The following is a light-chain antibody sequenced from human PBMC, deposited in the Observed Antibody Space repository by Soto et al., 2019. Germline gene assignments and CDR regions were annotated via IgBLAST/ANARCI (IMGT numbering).Light chain of an antibody. V-gene: IGLV1-40*01. CDR3: QSYESSLRGSGI. Sequence: QSVLTQPPSVSGAPGQRVTISCTGSNSNFGAGYDVNWYQQLPGTAPKLVIFGNSNRPSGVTDRFSGSKSGTSASLAITGLQAEDEATYYCQSYESSLRGSGIFGGGTKLTVL. CDR1: NSNFGAGYD. J-gene: IGLJ2*01. CDR2: GNS.